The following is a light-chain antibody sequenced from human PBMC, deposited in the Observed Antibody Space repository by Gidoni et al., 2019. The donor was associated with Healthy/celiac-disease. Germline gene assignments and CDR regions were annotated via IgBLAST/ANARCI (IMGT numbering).Light chain of an antibody. CDR3: QQSYSTPLT. V-gene: IGKV1-39*01. CDR2: AAS. J-gene: IGKJ4*01. CDR1: QSISSY. Sequence: DIQSTQSPSSLSASVGDRVTITCRARQSISSYLNWYQQKPGKAPKLLIYAASSWESGVPSRFSGSGSGTDFTLTISSLQPEDFATYYCQQSYSTPLTFGGGTKVEIK.